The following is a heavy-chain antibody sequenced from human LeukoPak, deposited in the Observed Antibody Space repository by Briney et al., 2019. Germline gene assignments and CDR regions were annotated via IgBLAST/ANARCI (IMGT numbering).Heavy chain of an antibody. CDR1: GGSFSGYY. CDR3: AASIWFGIYPDY. V-gene: IGHV4-34*01. CDR2: INHSGST. D-gene: IGHD3-10*01. J-gene: IGHJ4*02. Sequence: SETLSLTCAVYGGSFSGYYWSWIRQPPGKGLEWIGEINHSGSTNYNPSLNSRVTISVDTSNNHLSLKLTSVTAVDTAVYYCAASIWFGIYPDYWGQGTLVTVSS.